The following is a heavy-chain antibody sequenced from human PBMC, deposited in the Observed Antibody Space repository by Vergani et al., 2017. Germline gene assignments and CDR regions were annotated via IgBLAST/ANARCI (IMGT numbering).Heavy chain of an antibody. Sequence: QVQLQESGPRLVKPSETLSLTCTVSGGSITNYHWSWIRQPPGKGLEYIASIYYSGSTNYNPSLTSRVTISVDTSKNQFSLKLSSVAAADTAVYYCARDLSDPYGEGNWFDPWGQGTLVTVSS. CDR1: GGSITNYH. CDR3: ARDLSDPYGEGNWFDP. D-gene: IGHD4-17*01. J-gene: IGHJ5*02. CDR2: IYYSGST. V-gene: IGHV4-59*12.